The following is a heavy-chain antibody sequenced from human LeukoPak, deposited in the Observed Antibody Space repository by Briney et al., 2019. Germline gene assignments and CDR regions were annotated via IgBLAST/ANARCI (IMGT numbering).Heavy chain of an antibody. Sequence: SETLSLTCTVSGGSISSGGYYWSWIRQPPGKGLEWIGYIYHSGSTYYNPSLKSRVTISVDRSKNQFSLKLSSVTAADTAVYYCARDGYSGSYYDAFDIWGQGTMVTVSS. D-gene: IGHD1-26*01. V-gene: IGHV4-30-2*01. CDR2: IYHSGST. J-gene: IGHJ3*02. CDR3: ARDGYSGSYYDAFDI. CDR1: GGSISSGGYY.